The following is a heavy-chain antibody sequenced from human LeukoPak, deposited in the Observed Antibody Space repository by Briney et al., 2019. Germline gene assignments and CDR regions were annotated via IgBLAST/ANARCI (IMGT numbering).Heavy chain of an antibody. CDR2: IIPIFGTA. CDR1: GCTFSSYA. Sequence: GASVKVSCKASGCTFSSYAISWVRQAPGQGLEWMGGIIPIFGTANYAQKFQGRVTITTDEPTSTAYMELSSLRSEDTAVYYCARVGYGGGAFDIWGQGTMVTVSS. CDR3: ARVGYGGGAFDI. J-gene: IGHJ3*02. D-gene: IGHD6-13*01. V-gene: IGHV1-69*05.